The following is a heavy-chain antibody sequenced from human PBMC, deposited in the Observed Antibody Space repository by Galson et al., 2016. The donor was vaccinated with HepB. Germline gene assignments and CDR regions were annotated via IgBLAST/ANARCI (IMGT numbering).Heavy chain of an antibody. CDR2: VSYDGETK. J-gene: IGHJ4*02. CDR1: GLSVTTYG. V-gene: IGHV3-33*05. D-gene: IGHD1-26*01. CDR3: ARGRRYSGTHGLFDY. Sequence: SLRLSCAASGLSVTTYGMHWVRQAPGKGLEWVAVVSYDGETKYYADSVKGRFTISRDNSNNTLFLQMDSLRVDDTAVYYRARGRRYSGTHGLFDYWGQGALVTVSS.